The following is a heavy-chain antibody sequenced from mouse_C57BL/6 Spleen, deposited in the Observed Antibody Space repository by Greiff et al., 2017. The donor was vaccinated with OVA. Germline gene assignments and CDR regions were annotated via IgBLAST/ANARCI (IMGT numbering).Heavy chain of an antibody. J-gene: IGHJ3*01. CDR3: ARSLGGTWFAY. D-gene: IGHD4-1*01. CDR2: INPNNGGT. V-gene: IGHV1-26*01. Sequence: LVKPGASVKISCKASGYTFTDYYMNWVKQSHGKSLEWIGDINPNNGGTSYNQKFKGKATLTVDKSSSTAYMELRSLTSEDSAVYYCARSLGGTWFAYWGQGTLVTVSA. CDR1: GYTFTDYY.